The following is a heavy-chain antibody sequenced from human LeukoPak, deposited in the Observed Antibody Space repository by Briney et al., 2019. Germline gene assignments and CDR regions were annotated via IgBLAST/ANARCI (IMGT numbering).Heavy chain of an antibody. Sequence: PGGSLRLTCAAYGFTFSSYNLNWVRQPPGKGLEWVSTISTSSSYIYYADSVKGRFTISRDNGKNSLYLQMSSLRAEDTAVYYCARSKVAGTSDYWGQGTLVAVSS. J-gene: IGHJ4*02. V-gene: IGHV3-21*01. CDR2: ISTSSSYI. CDR1: GFTFSSYN. D-gene: IGHD6-19*01. CDR3: ARSKVAGTSDY.